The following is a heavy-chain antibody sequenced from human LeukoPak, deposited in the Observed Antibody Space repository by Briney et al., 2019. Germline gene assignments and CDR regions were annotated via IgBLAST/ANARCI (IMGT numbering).Heavy chain of an antibody. CDR3: AAGVIVGATIDY. V-gene: IGHV3-33*08. CDR2: IWYDGSNK. CDR1: GFTFSSYG. D-gene: IGHD1-26*01. J-gene: IGHJ4*02. Sequence: GGSLRLSCAASGFTFSSYGMHWVRQAPGKGLEWVAVIWYDGSNKYYADSVKGRFTISRDNSKNTLYLQMNSLRAEDTAVYSCAAGVIVGATIDYWGQGTLVTVSS.